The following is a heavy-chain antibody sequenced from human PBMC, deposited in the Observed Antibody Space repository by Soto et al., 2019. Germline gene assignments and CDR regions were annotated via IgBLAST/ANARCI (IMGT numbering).Heavy chain of an antibody. J-gene: IGHJ6*04. D-gene: IGHD3-3*01. V-gene: IGHV4-59*01. Sequence: QVQLQESGPGLVKPSETLSLTCTVSGGSISSYYWSWIRQPPGKGLEWIGYIYYSGSTNYNPSLKSRVTISVDTSKNQFSLKLSSVTAADTAVYYCARGDGYDFWSGYYFAVMDVWGKGTTVTVSS. CDR2: IYYSGST. CDR1: GGSISSYY. CDR3: ARGDGYDFWSGYYFAVMDV.